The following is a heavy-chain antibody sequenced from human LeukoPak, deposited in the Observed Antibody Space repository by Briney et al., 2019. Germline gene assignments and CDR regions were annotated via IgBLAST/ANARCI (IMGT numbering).Heavy chain of an antibody. V-gene: IGHV3-23*01. CDR1: GFTFSSYA. D-gene: IGHD5-18*01. J-gene: IGHJ6*03. CDR2: ISGSGGST. Sequence: GGSLRLSCAASGFTFSSYAMSWVRQAPGKGLEWVSAISGSGGSTYYADSVKGRFTISRDNAKNSLYLQMNSLRAEDTALYYCARGGYSYGLQYYYYYMDVWGKGTTVTVSS. CDR3: ARGGYSYGLQYYYYYMDV.